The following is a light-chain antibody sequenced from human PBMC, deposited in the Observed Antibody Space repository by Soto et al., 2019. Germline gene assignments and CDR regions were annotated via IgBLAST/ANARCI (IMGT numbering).Light chain of an antibody. Sequence: DIVMTQSPDSLAVSLGERATINCKSSQSVLYNSDNKNYLAWYQQKPGQPPRLLIYWASTRESGVPDRLSGSGSGTDFTLTISSLQAEDVAVYYCQQYYSTLTFGGGTKVEIK. J-gene: IGKJ4*01. CDR1: QSVLYNSDNKNY. CDR2: WAS. V-gene: IGKV4-1*01. CDR3: QQYYSTLT.